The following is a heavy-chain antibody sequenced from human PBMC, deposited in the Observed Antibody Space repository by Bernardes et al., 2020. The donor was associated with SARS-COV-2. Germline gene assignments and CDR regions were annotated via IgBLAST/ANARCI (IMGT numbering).Heavy chain of an antibody. CDR3: ARESGHYYRRYFDY. CDR2: INHSGST. V-gene: IGHV4-34*01. J-gene: IGHJ4*02. CDR1: GGSFSGYY. D-gene: IGHD3-22*01. Sequence: SETLSLTCAVYGGSFSGYYWSWIRQPPGKGLEWIGEINHSGSTNYNPSLKSRVTISVDTSKNQFSLKLSSVTAADTAVYYCARESGHYYRRYFDYWGQGTLVTVSS.